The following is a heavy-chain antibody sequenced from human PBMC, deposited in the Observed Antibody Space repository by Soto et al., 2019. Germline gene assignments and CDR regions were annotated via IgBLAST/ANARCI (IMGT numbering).Heavy chain of an antibody. V-gene: IGHV3-23*01. CDR1: GFTFSSYA. CDR3: AKDIVVVPAAILLDY. CDR2: ISGSGGST. D-gene: IGHD2-2*02. J-gene: IGHJ4*02. Sequence: GGSLRLSCAASGFTFSSYAMSWVRQAPGKGLGWVSAISGSGGSTYYADSVKGRFTISRDNSKNTLYLQMNSLRAEDTAVYYCAKDIVVVPAAILLDYWGQGTLVTVS.